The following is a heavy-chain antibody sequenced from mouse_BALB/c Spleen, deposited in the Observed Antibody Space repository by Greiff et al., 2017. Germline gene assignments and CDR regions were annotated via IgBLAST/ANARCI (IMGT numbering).Heavy chain of an antibody. CDR2: INPYNDGT. Sequence: VQLQQSGPELVKPGASVKMSCKASGYTFTSYVMHWVKQKPGQGLEWIGYINPYNDGTKYNEKFKGKATLTSDKSSSTAYMHLNSLTSEDSAVYYCARCSGYEGDWFAYWGQGTLVTVSA. CDR3: ARCSGYEGDWFAY. CDR1: GYTFTSYV. J-gene: IGHJ3*01. V-gene: IGHV1-14*01. D-gene: IGHD2-2*01.